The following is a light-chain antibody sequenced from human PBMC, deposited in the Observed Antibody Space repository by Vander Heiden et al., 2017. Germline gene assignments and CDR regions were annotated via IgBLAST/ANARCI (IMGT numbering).Light chain of an antibody. CDR3: RQALQTPFT. Sequence: DIVMTQSPLSLPVTPGEPASISCRSSQSLLHSNGYNYLDWYLQKPGQSPQLLIYLGSNRASGVPDRFSGSGSGTDFTLKISRVEAEDVGVYYCRQALQTPFTFGPGTKVXIK. CDR1: QSLLHSNGYNY. V-gene: IGKV2-28*01. J-gene: IGKJ3*01. CDR2: LGS.